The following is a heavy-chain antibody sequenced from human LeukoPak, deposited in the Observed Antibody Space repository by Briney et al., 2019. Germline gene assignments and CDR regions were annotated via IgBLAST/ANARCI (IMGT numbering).Heavy chain of an antibody. CDR3: AKIGYCSGGSCYSGPLDY. D-gene: IGHD2-15*01. CDR2: IYPGDSGT. Sequence: GESLKISCKGSGYSFTSYWIGWVRQMPGKGLEWMGIIYPGDSGTRCSPSFQGQVTISADKSISTAYLQWSSLKASDTAMYYCAKIGYCSGGSCYSGPLDYWGQGTLVTVSS. J-gene: IGHJ4*02. V-gene: IGHV5-51*01. CDR1: GYSFTSYW.